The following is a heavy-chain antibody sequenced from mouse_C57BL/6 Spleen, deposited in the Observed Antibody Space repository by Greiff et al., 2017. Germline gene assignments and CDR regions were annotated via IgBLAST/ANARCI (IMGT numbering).Heavy chain of an antibody. CDR2: ISSGGSYT. D-gene: IGHD4-1*01. CDR3: ARPLTGFYAMDY. CDR1: GFTFSSYG. J-gene: IGHJ4*01. Sequence: EVHLVESGGDLVKPGGSLKLSCAASGFTFSSYGMSWVRQTPDKRLEWVATISSGGSYTYYPDSVKGRFTISRDNAKNTLYLQMSSLKSEDTAMYYCARPLTGFYAMDYWGQGTSVTVSS. V-gene: IGHV5-6*01.